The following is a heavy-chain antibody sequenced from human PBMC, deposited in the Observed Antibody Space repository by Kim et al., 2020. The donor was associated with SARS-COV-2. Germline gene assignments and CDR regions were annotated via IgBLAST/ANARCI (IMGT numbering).Heavy chain of an antibody. CDR3: ARDLGSTVFDY. CDR2: T. Sequence: TNYAQKFQGRVTMTRDTSISTAYMELSRLRSDDTAVYYCARDLGSTVFDYWGQGTLVTVSS. J-gene: IGHJ4*02. V-gene: IGHV1-2*02. D-gene: IGHD1-26*01.